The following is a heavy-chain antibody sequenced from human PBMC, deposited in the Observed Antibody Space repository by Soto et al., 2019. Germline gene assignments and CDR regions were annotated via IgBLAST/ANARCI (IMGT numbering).Heavy chain of an antibody. CDR1: GFTFSSYA. CDR3: AKDLSPTYYYDSSGYYSDY. J-gene: IGHJ4*02. Sequence: PGGSLRLSCAASGFTFSSYAMSWVRQAPGKGLEWVSAISGSGGSTYYADSVKGRFTISRDNSKNTLYLQMNSLRAEDTAVYYCAKDLSPTYYYDSSGYYSDYWGQGTLVTVSS. CDR2: ISGSGGST. V-gene: IGHV3-23*01. D-gene: IGHD3-22*01.